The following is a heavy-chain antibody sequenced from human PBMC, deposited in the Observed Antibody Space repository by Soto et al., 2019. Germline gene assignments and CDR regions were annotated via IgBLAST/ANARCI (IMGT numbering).Heavy chain of an antibody. V-gene: IGHV4-34*01. CDR1: GGSFSGYY. D-gene: IGHD3-3*01. CDR2: INHSGST. J-gene: IGHJ6*02. CDR3: ARGLRFLEWFYGMDV. Sequence: SETLSLTCAVYGGSFSGYYWSWIRQPPGKGLEWIGEINHSGSTNYNPSLKSRVTISVDTSKNQFSLKLSSVTAADTAVYYRARGLRFLEWFYGMDVWGQGTTVTVSS.